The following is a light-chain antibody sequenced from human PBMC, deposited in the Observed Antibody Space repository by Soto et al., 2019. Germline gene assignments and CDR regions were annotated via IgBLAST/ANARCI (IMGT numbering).Light chain of an antibody. CDR3: QQRSYGLT. J-gene: IGKJ3*01. CDR2: DAS. V-gene: IGKV3-11*01. Sequence: EIVLTQSPATLSLSPGQRATLSCRASQSVHNYLAWYQQKPGQAPRLLIYDASNRATGIPARFSGSGSGTDVTLTISCLEPEDFAVYYCQQRSYGLTFGPGTKVDFK. CDR1: QSVHNY.